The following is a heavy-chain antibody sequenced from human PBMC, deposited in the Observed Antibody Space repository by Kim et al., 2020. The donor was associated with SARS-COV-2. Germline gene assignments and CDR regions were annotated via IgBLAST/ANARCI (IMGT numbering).Heavy chain of an antibody. CDR3: ARDYYGGNSVDFDY. CDR2: IDGDGSST. Sequence: GGSLRLSCAASGFTFSTYWMHWVRQAPGKGLVWVSRIDGDGSSTRYADSVKGRFTISRDNARNTLYLQMNSLRAEDTALYYCARDYYGGNSVDFDYWGQG. J-gene: IGHJ4*02. D-gene: IGHD4-17*01. CDR1: GFTFSTYW. V-gene: IGHV3-74*01.